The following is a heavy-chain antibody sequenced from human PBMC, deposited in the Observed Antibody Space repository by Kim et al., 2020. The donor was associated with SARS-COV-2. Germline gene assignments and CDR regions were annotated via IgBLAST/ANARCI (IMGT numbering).Heavy chain of an antibody. CDR2: INTNTGNP. CDR3: ARDLGYDILTGTPSNWFDP. D-gene: IGHD3-9*01. J-gene: IGHJ5*02. CDR1: GYTFTSYA. Sequence: ASVKVSCKASGYTFTSYAMNWVRQAPGQGLEWMGWINTNTGNPTYAQGFTGRFVFSLDTSVSTAYLQISSLKAEDTAVYYCARDLGYDILTGTPSNWFDPWGQGTLVTVSS. V-gene: IGHV7-4-1*02.